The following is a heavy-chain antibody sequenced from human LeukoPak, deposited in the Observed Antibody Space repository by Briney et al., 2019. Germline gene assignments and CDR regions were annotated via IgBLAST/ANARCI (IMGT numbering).Heavy chain of an antibody. Sequence: PSETLSLTCTVSGGSISSSSYYWGWIRQPPGKGLEWIGSIYYSGSTYYNPSLKSRVTISVDTSKNQFSLKLSSVTAADTAVYYCASGSTSCYAGTHCLWDYWGQGTLVTVSS. CDR2: IYYSGST. D-gene: IGHD2-2*01. J-gene: IGHJ4*02. V-gene: IGHV4-39*01. CDR1: GGSISSSSYY. CDR3: ASGSTSCYAGTHCLWDY.